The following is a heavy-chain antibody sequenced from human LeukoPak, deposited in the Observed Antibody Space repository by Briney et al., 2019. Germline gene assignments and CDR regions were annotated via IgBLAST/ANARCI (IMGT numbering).Heavy chain of an antibody. CDR1: GFTFSDYY. V-gene: IGHV3-11*01. J-gene: IGHJ5*02. D-gene: IGHD6-13*01. CDR2: ISSGGTII. CDR3: ARVQKGIAAAGTGGGWFEP. Sequence: GGSLRLSCAASGFTFSDYYMSWIRQAPGKGLEWISYISSGGTIIYYADSVRGQFTISRDNAKKSLYLQMNSLRAEDTAVYYCARVQKGIAAAGTGGGWFEPWGQGTLVTVSA.